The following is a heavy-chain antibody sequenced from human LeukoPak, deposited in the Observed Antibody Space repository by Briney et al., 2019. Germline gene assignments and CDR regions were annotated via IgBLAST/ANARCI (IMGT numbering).Heavy chain of an antibody. CDR3: ARSYSSTPQYYYYYYMDV. J-gene: IGHJ6*03. CDR2: ISSSSSTI. Sequence: GGSLRLSCAASGFTFSSYSMNWVRQAPGKGLEWVSYISSSSSTIYYADSVKGRFTISRDNAKNSLYLQMNSLRAEDTAVYYCARSYSSTPQYYYYYYMDVWGKGTTVTVSS. D-gene: IGHD6-13*01. CDR1: GFTFSSYS. V-gene: IGHV3-48*04.